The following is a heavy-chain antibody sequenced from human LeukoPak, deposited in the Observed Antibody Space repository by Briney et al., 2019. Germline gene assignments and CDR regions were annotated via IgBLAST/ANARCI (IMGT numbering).Heavy chain of an antibody. CDR2: TSRSGSNI. Sequence: GGSLRLSCAASGFTFSSYEMNWVRPAPGKGLEWVSYTSRSGSNISYADSVKGRFTISRDNAKNSLYLQMNSLRAEDTAVYYCARDLGMDVWGQETTVTVSS. CDR1: GFTFSSYE. J-gene: IGHJ6*02. CDR3: ARDLGMDV. V-gene: IGHV3-48*03.